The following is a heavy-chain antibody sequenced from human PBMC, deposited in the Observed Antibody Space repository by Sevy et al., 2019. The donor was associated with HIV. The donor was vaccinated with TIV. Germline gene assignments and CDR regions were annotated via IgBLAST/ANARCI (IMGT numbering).Heavy chain of an antibody. D-gene: IGHD4-17*01. CDR2: ISGSGGST. CDR3: AKRKSGSTVTPYYFDY. J-gene: IGHJ4*02. Sequence: GESLKISCAASGFTFSSYAMSWVRQAPGKGLEWVSAISGSGGSTYYADSVKGRFTISRDSSKNTLYLQMNSLRAEDTAVYYCAKRKSGSTVTPYYFDYWGQGTLVTVSS. V-gene: IGHV3-23*01. CDR1: GFTFSSYA.